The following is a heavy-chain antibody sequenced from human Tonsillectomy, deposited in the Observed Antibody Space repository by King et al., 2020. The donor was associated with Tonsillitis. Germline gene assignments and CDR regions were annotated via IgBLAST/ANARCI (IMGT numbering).Heavy chain of an antibody. Sequence: QLQESGPGLVKPSETLSLTCTVSGGSISSSSYYWGWIRQPPGKGLEWIGSIYYSGSTYYNPSLKSRVTISVDTSKNPFSLKLSSVTAADTAVYYCARRGYGAPLFDYWGQGTLVTVSS. CDR2: IYYSGST. V-gene: IGHV4-39*07. CDR3: ARRGYGAPLFDY. J-gene: IGHJ4*02. CDR1: GGSISSSSYY. D-gene: IGHD3-22*01.